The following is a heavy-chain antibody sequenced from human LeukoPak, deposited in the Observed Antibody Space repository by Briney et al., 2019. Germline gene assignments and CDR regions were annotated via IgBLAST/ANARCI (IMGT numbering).Heavy chain of an antibody. D-gene: IGHD3-22*01. CDR3: ARGGWGNYYDSSGYLYFDY. CDR2: ISAYNGNT. J-gene: IGHJ4*02. CDR1: GYTFTSYG. Sequence: GASVKVSCKASGYTFTSYGISWVRQAPGQGLEWMGWISAYNGNTNYAQKLQGRVTMTTDTSTSTAYMELRSLRSDDTAVYYCARGGWGNYYDSSGYLYFDYWGQGTLVTVSS. V-gene: IGHV1-18*01.